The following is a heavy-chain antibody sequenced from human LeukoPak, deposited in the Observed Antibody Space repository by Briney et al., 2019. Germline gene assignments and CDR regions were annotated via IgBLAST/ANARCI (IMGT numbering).Heavy chain of an antibody. CDR3: AKDIWVTTYYNSVAG. CDR1: GFIFISCG. Sequence: PGGSLRLSCTASGFIFISCGVLWARQAPGKGLEWVAFIRYDGANENYADSVQGRFTVSIDNSKNTLYSRMNSLRAEDTAVYYCAKDIWVTTYYNSVAGWGKGTTVTVSS. J-gene: IGHJ6*01. D-gene: IGHD4-17*01. CDR2: IRYDGANE. V-gene: IGHV3-30*02.